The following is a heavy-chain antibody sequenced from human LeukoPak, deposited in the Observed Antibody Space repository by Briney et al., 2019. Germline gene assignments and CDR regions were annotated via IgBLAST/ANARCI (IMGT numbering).Heavy chain of an antibody. V-gene: IGHV4-34*01. CDR3: ARKPRGYSYGWPYYFDY. Sequence: SETLSLTCAVYGGSFSGYYWSWIRQPPGKGLEWIGEINHSGSTNYNPSLKSRVTISVDTSKNQFSLKLSSVTAADTAVYYCARKPRGYSYGWPYYFDYWGQGTLVTVSS. D-gene: IGHD5-18*01. CDR2: INHSGST. J-gene: IGHJ4*02. CDR1: GGSFSGYY.